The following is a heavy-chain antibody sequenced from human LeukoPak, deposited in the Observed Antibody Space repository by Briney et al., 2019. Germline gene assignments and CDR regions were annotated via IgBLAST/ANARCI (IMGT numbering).Heavy chain of an antibody. V-gene: IGHV3-15*01. CDR2: IRSKTDGGKT. CDR1: AFTFSNVW. Sequence: GGSLRLSCAASAFTFSNVWMSWVRQAPGKGLEWVGRIRSKTDGGKTDYAAPVKGRFTIPRDDSKNTLYLQMDSLKTEDTAVYYCTIPASGYSYGVLDSWGQGALVTVSS. J-gene: IGHJ4*02. CDR3: TIPASGYSYGVLDS. D-gene: IGHD5-18*01.